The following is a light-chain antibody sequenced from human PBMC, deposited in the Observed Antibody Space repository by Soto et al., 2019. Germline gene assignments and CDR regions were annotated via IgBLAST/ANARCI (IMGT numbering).Light chain of an antibody. V-gene: IGKV1-39*01. CDR1: QTTIKY. CDR3: QQSDNAPVT. Sequence: DIQMTQSPSSLSASVGDRVTITCRTSQTTIKYLNWYQQKPGKAPKLLIFAASSLYNEVPSRFSGSGSGTDFTLTISNLQPEDFATYYCQQSDNAPVTFGGGTKVEIK. J-gene: IGKJ4*01. CDR2: AAS.